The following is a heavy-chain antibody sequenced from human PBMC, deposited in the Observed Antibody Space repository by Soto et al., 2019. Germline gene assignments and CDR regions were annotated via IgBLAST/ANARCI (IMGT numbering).Heavy chain of an antibody. CDR1: GFTFSSYA. V-gene: IGHV3-64*01. D-gene: IGHD3-3*01. CDR2: ISSNGGST. Sequence: GGSLRLSCAASGFTFSSYAMHWVRQAPGKGLEYVSAISSNGGSTYYANSVKGRFTISRDNSKNTLYLQMGSLRAEDMAVYYCARPGVPYYDFWSGYYNHYYYYMDVWGKGTTVTVSS. CDR3: ARPGVPYYDFWSGYYNHYYYYMDV. J-gene: IGHJ6*03.